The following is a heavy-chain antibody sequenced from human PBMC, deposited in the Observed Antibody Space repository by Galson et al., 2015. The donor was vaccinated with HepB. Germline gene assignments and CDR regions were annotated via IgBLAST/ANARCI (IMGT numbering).Heavy chain of an antibody. Sequence: SLRLSCAASGFTFSSYGMHWVRQAPGKGLEWVAVISYDGSNKYYADSVKGRFTISRDNSKNTLYLQMNSLRAEDTAVYYCAKKRAVARYNWFDPWGRGTLVTVSS. D-gene: IGHD6-19*01. CDR1: GFTFSSYG. CDR2: ISYDGSNK. J-gene: IGHJ5*02. V-gene: IGHV3-30*18. CDR3: AKKRAVARYNWFDP.